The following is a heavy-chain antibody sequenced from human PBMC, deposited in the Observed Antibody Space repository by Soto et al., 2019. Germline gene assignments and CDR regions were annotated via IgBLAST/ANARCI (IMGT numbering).Heavy chain of an antibody. CDR1: GFTFSSFA. Sequence: GGSLRLSCAASGFTFSSFAMSWVRQAPGKGLEWVSTFSGSGGSTYYADSVKGRFTISRDDSKNTLYLQMNSLRAEDTAEYYCAKRPFTSSGSFDYWGQGTLVTVSS. CDR2: FSGSGGST. V-gene: IGHV3-23*01. CDR3: AKRPFTSSGSFDY. D-gene: IGHD6-19*01. J-gene: IGHJ4*02.